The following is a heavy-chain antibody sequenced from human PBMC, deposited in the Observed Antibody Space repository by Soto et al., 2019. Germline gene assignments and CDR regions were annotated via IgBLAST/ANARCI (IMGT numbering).Heavy chain of an antibody. CDR3: AGGDSGQEATDY. J-gene: IGHJ4*02. V-gene: IGHV1-2*02. CDR2: INPNSGGT. Sequence: ASVKVSCKASGYTFTGYYMHWVRQAPGQGLEWMGWINPNSGGTNYAQKFQGRVTMTRDTSISTAYMKLSRLRSDDTAVYYCAGGDSGQEATDYWGQGTLVTVSS. D-gene: IGHD5-12*01. CDR1: GYTFTGYY.